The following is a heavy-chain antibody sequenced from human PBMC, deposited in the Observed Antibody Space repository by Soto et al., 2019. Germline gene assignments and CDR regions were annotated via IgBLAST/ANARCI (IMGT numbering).Heavy chain of an antibody. CDR1: GFTFSSFA. Sequence: EVQLLESGGGLVQPGGSLRLSCVASGFTFSSFAMSWVRQAPGKGLEWVSTISDAGGNTYNADSVKGRFTISRDNSRNMLYLQMNSLRAEDTAIYYCAKQQKDYYGLDVWGQGTTVTVSS. CDR2: ISDAGGNT. CDR3: AKQQKDYYGLDV. V-gene: IGHV3-23*01. J-gene: IGHJ6*02.